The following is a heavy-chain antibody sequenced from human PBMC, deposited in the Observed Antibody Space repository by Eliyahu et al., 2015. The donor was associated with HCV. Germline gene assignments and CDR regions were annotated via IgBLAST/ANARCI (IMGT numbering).Heavy chain of an antibody. D-gene: IGHD5-18*01. CDR1: GYTFTGYF. J-gene: IGHJ4*02. CDR2: INPNSGGT. Sequence: QVQLVQSGAEVKKPGASVKVSCKASGYTFTGYFIHWVRQAPGQGLEWMGWINPNSGGTNYAQKFPGRVTMTRDTSISTAYMELSRLRSDDTAVYYCARAQNPALADFDYWGQGTLVTVSS. V-gene: IGHV1-2*02. CDR3: ARAQNPALADFDY.